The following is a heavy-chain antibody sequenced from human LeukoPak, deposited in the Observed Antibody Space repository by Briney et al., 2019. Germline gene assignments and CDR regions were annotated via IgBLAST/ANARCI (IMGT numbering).Heavy chain of an antibody. CDR3: ARTRKRYQLLPGGDY. V-gene: IGHV3-20*04. J-gene: IGHJ4*02. Sequence: GGTLRLSCAASGFNFDDYGMSCVSQAPGQGLEWVPGINWNGGSTGYTDSVKGRFTISRDKAKNSLYLQMNSLRAEDTALYYCARTRKRYQLLPGGDYWGQGTLVTVSS. CDR1: GFNFDDYG. D-gene: IGHD2-2*01. CDR2: INWNGGST.